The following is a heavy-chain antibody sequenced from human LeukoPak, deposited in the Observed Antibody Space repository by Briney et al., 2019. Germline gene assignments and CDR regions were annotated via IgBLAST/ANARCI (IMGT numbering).Heavy chain of an antibody. J-gene: IGHJ4*02. Sequence: GGSLRLSCAASGFTVSSNYMSWVRQAPGKGLEWVSVIYSGGSTYYADSVKGRFTISRDNAKNSLYLQMNSLRAEDTAVYYCASLLHRVGAIDYWGQGTLVTVSS. V-gene: IGHV3-66*01. CDR3: ASLLHRVGAIDY. CDR2: IYSGGST. D-gene: IGHD1-26*01. CDR1: GFTVSSNY.